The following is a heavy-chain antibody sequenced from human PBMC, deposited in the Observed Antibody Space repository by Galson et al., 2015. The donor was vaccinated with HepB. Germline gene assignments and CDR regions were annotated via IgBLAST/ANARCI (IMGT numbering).Heavy chain of an antibody. Sequence: SLRLSCAASGFTFSSYAMHWVRQAPGKGLEWVAVISYDGSNKYYADSVKGRFTISRDNSKNTLYLQMNSLRAEDTAVYYCARTLELPYKRGAFDIWGQGTTVTVS. J-gene: IGHJ3*02. CDR3: ARTLELPYKRGAFDI. CDR1: GFTFSSYA. CDR2: ISYDGSNK. D-gene: IGHD1-26*01. V-gene: IGHV3-30-3*01.